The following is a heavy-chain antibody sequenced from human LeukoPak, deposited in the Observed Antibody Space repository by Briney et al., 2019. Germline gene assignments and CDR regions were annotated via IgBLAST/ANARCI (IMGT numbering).Heavy chain of an antibody. V-gene: IGHV4-59*01. Sequence: SETLSLTCTVSGGSISSYYWSWIRQPPGKGLEWIGYIYYSGSTNYNPSLKSRVTISVDTSKNQFSLKLSSVTAADTAVYYWARVNWGKKGWFDYWGQGTLVTVSS. J-gene: IGHJ4*02. CDR1: GGSISSYY. CDR2: IYYSGST. CDR3: ARVNWGKKGWFDY. D-gene: IGHD7-27*01.